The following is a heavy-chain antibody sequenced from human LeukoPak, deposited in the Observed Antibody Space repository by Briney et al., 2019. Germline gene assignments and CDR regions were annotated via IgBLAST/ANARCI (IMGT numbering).Heavy chain of an antibody. CDR2: IEGDGSRT. CDR1: GFTFSSYS. J-gene: IGHJ4*02. Sequence: GGSLRLSCAASGFTFSSYSMNWVRQAPGKGLEWVSRIEGDGSRTGYADSVKGRFTISRDNSQNTLYLQMDSLRADDTAVYYCASSLLATMGPLFYWGLGALVTVSS. D-gene: IGHD5-24*01. V-gene: IGHV3-74*01. CDR3: ASSLLATMGPLFY.